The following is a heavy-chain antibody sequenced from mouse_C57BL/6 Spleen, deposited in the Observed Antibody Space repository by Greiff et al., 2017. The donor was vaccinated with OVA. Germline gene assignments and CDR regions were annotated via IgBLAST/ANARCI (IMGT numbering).Heavy chain of an antibody. Sequence: QVQLQQPGAELVKPGASVKMSCKASGYTFTRYWITWVKQRPGRGLEWIGDIYPGSGSTNYNEKFKSKATLTVDTSSSTAYMQLSSLTSEDSAVYYCARVPFSYSNYAMDYWGQGTSVTVSS. D-gene: IGHD2-5*01. CDR3: ARVPFSYSNYAMDY. CDR2: IYPGSGST. V-gene: IGHV1-55*01. J-gene: IGHJ4*01. CDR1: GYTFTRYW.